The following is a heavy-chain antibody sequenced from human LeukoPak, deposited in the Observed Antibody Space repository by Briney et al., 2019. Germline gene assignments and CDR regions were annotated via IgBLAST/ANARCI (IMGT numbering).Heavy chain of an antibody. CDR3: ARGDYGGRWHNWFDP. V-gene: IGHV5-51*01. D-gene: IGHD4-23*01. Sequence: ESLKISCKGSGYSFIDYWVAWVRQMPGKGLEWMGTIYPADSNIRYSPSFQGQVTISVDKSISAVYLQWSRLTASDTAMYFCARGDYGGRWHNWFDPWGQGTLVTVSS. CDR1: GYSFIDYW. CDR2: IYPADSNI. J-gene: IGHJ5*02.